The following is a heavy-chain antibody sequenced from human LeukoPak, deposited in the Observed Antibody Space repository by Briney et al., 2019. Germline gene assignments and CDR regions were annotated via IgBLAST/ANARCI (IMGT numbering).Heavy chain of an antibody. J-gene: IGHJ4*02. CDR3: AILGRSSYYYFDY. CDR1: GGSISSSSYY. D-gene: IGHD2-15*01. CDR2: IYYSGST. Sequence: SETLSLTCTVSGGSISSSSYYWGWLRQPPGTGLEWIGSIYYSGSTYYDPSLKSRVTISVDTSKNQFSLKLSSVTAADTAVYYCAILGRSSYYYFDYWGQGTLVTVSS. V-gene: IGHV4-39*01.